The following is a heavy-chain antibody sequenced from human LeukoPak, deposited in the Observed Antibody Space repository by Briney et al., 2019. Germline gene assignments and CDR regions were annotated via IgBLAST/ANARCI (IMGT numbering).Heavy chain of an antibody. J-gene: IGHJ3*02. CDR3: ARDSRQLVIMDDFDI. D-gene: IGHD6-13*01. V-gene: IGHV3-33*01. CDR1: GFTFSSYG. CDR2: IWYDGSNK. Sequence: QPARSLRLSCAASGFTFSSYGMHWVRQAPGKGLEWVAVIWYDGSNKYYADSVKGRFTISRDNSKNTLYLQMNSLRAEDKAVYYCARDSRQLVIMDDFDIWGQGTMVTVSS.